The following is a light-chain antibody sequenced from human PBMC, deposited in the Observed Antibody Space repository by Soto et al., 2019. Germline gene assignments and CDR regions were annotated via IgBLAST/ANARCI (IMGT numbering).Light chain of an antibody. J-gene: IGLJ2*01. CDR1: TGAVTSGYY. Sequence: QTVVTQEPSLTVSPGGTVTLTCASSTGAVTSGYYPNWFQQKPGQAPRALSYSTSNKHSWTPARFSVSLLGGKAALTLSGVQPEDEAEYYCLLYYGGAQLVFGGGTKLTVL. V-gene: IGLV7-43*01. CDR3: LLYYGGAQLV. CDR2: STS.